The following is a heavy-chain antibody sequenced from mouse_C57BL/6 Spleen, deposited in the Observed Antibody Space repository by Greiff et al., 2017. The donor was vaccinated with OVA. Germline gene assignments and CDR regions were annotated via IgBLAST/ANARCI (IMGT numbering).Heavy chain of an antibody. Sequence: EVQRVESGGGLVQPKGSLKLSCAASGFSFNTYAMNWVRQAPGKGLEWVARIRSKSNNYATYYADSVKDRFTISRDDSESMLYLQMNNLKTEDTAMYYCVTIYDGYYSYAMDYWGQGTSVTVSS. V-gene: IGHV10-1*01. CDR1: GFSFNTYA. J-gene: IGHJ4*01. CDR2: IRSKSNNYAT. D-gene: IGHD2-3*01. CDR3: VTIYDGYYSYAMDY.